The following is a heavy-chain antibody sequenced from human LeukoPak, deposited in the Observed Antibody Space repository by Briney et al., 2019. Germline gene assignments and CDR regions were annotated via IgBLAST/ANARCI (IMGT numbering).Heavy chain of an antibody. J-gene: IGHJ4*02. Sequence: GRSLRLSCAASGFTFDDYAMHWVRQAPGKGLEWVSGISWNSGNIGYADSVKGRFTISRNNAKNSLYLQMNSLRAEDTALYYCAKGAGYSSGWLGRYYFDYWGQGTLVTVSS. CDR2: ISWNSGNI. D-gene: IGHD6-19*01. V-gene: IGHV3-9*01. CDR1: GFTFDDYA. CDR3: AKGAGYSSGWLGRYYFDY.